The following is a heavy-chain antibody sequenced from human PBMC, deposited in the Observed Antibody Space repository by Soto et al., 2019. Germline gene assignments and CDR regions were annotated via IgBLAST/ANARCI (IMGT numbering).Heavy chain of an antibody. Sequence: GGSLRLSCTASEFSVNSKYMSWVRQAPGKGLEWVSVIYNGGTTKYAASVQGRFIISSDNSKNTLYLQMNSLRAEDTAVYYCATSPGNGGWYSYFVYWGPGTLVTVSS. J-gene: IGHJ4*02. V-gene: IGHV3-66*01. D-gene: IGHD6-19*01. CDR1: EFSVNSKY. CDR3: ATSPGNGGWYSYFVY. CDR2: IYNGGTT.